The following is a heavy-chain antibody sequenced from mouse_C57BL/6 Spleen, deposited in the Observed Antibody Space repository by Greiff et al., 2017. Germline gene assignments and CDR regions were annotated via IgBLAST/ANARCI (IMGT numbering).Heavy chain of an antibody. CDR3: ARRYYGSTSTFDY. D-gene: IGHD1-1*01. V-gene: IGHV5-17*01. Sequence: VQLQQSGGGLVKPGGSLKLSCAASGFTFSDYGMHWVRQAPETGLEWVAYISSGSSTIYYADTVKGRFTISRDNAKNTLFLQMTSLRSEDTAMYYCARRYYGSTSTFDYWGQGTTLTVSS. J-gene: IGHJ2*01. CDR1: GFTFSDYG. CDR2: ISSGSSTI.